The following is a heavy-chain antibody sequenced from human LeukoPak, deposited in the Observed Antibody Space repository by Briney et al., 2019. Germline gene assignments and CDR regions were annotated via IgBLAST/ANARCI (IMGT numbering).Heavy chain of an antibody. CDR1: GGSFSGYY. Sequence: SETLSLTCAVYGGSFSGYYWSWIRQPPGKGLEWIGEINHSGSTNYNPSLKSRVTISVDTSKNQFSLKLSSVTAADTAVYYCAREAVRGSGWVPFDYWGQGTLVTLSS. J-gene: IGHJ4*02. D-gene: IGHD6-19*01. CDR3: AREAVRGSGWVPFDY. CDR2: INHSGST. V-gene: IGHV4-34*01.